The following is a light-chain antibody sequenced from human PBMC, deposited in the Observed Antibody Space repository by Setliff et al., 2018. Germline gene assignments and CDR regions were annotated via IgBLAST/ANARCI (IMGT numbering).Light chain of an antibody. V-gene: IGLV2-14*01. Sequence: QSVLTQPASVSGSPGQSITISCTGSSSDVGAYDYVSWYQHHPGRAPKFMIYEVSKRPSGVSNRFSGSKSGNTASLTISGLQAEDEADYYCFSYTSSSSYVFGSWTYVTVL. CDR2: EVS. CDR1: SSDVGAYDY. CDR3: FSYTSSSSYV. J-gene: IGLJ1*01.